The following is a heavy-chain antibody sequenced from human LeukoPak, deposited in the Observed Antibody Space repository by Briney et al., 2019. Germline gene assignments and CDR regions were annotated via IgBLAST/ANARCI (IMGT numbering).Heavy chain of an antibody. D-gene: IGHD3-10*01. CDR1: GYTFTGYY. Sequence: GASVKVSCKASGYTFTGYYMHWVRQAPGQGLEWMGWINPNSGGTNYAQKFRGRVTMTRDTSISTAYMELSRLRSDDTAVYYCARVAPTMVRGAPYGYWGQGTLVTVSS. V-gene: IGHV1-2*02. CDR3: ARVAPTMVRGAPYGY. CDR2: INPNSGGT. J-gene: IGHJ4*02.